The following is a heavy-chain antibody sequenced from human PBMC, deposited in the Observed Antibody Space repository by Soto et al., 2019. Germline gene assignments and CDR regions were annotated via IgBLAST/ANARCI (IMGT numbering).Heavy chain of an antibody. CDR3: ARGVVPAAIHNWFDP. CDR2: INPSGGST. D-gene: IGHD2-2*02. Sequence: ASVKVSCKASGYTFTSYYMHWVRQAPGQGLEWMGIINPSGGSTSYAQKFQGRVTMTRDTSTSTVYMELSSLRFEDTAVYYCARGVVPAAIHNWFDPWGQGTLVTVSS. CDR1: GYTFTSYY. V-gene: IGHV1-46*01. J-gene: IGHJ5*02.